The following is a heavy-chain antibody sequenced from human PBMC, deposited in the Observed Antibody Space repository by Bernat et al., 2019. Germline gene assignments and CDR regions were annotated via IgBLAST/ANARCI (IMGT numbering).Heavy chain of an antibody. CDR1: GFTFSDYY. Sequence: EVQLVESGGGLVQPGGSLRLSCAASGFTFSDYYMTWVRQAPGKGLEWVANIKQDGSDKFYVDSVKGRFTISRDNAKNSLYLQMNSLRAEDTAVYYCAREFPSYSSSSGFDFWGQGTLITVSS. J-gene: IGHJ4*02. V-gene: IGHV3-7*03. D-gene: IGHD6-6*01. CDR3: AREFPSYSSSSGFDF. CDR2: IKQDGSDK.